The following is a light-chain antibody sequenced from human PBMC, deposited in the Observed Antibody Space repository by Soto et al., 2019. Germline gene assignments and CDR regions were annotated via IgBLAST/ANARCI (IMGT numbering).Light chain of an antibody. CDR1: SSDVGGYNY. J-gene: IGLJ1*01. CDR3: SSYAGSYRV. CDR2: EVS. Sequence: QSAPTRPPSASGSPGQSVTISCTVTSSDVGGYNYVSWYQQHPGKAPKLIIYEVSKRPSGVPDRFSGSKSGNTASLTVSGLQAEDEADYYCSSYAGSYRVFGTGTKLTVL. V-gene: IGLV2-8*01.